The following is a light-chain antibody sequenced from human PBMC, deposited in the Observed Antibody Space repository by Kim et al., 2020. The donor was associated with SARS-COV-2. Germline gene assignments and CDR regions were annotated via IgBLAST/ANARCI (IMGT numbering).Light chain of an antibody. V-gene: IGKV2-30*01. CDR2: LVS. CDR3: MHSISWPWT. CDR1: QSLVFSDGNTY. Sequence: PASISCRSSQSLVFSDGNTYLNWFHQRPGQSPRRLIYLVSNRDSGVPDRFSGSASGTVFTLQISRVEAEDVGVYFCMHSISWPWTFGQGTKVEIK. J-gene: IGKJ1*01.